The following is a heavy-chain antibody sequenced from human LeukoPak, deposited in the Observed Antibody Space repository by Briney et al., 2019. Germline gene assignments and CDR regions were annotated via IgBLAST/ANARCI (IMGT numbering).Heavy chain of an antibody. V-gene: IGHV3-7*01. CDR1: GFTFSNNW. D-gene: IGHD6-6*01. Sequence: GGSLRLSCAASGFTFSNNWMSWVRQAPGKGLEWMANIKHDGSEKYYLDSVEGRFTISRDNAKNSVSLQMDSLRGEDTAVYYCVRALGSSSADFWGQGTLVTVSS. CDR2: IKHDGSEK. J-gene: IGHJ4*02. CDR3: VRALGSSSADF.